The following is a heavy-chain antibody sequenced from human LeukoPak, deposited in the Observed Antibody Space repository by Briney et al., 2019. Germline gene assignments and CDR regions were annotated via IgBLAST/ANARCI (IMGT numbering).Heavy chain of an antibody. Sequence: GGSQRLSCAASGFTFSSYSMNWVRQAPGKGLEWVSSISSSSSYIYYADSVKGRFTISRDNAKNSLYLQMNSLRAEDTAVYYCARDRTLGIGDYWGQGTLVTVSS. V-gene: IGHV3-21*01. D-gene: IGHD7-27*01. CDR2: ISSSSSYI. CDR3: ARDRTLGIGDY. CDR1: GFTFSSYS. J-gene: IGHJ4*02.